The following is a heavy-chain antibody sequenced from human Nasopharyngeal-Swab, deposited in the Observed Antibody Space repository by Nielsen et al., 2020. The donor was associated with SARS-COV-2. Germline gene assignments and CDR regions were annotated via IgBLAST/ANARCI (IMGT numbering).Heavy chain of an antibody. Sequence: SETLSLTCTVSGGSISSGSYYWSWIRQPAGKGLEWLGRIYTSGSNNYNPSLKSRVTISVDTSKNQFSLKLSSVTAADTAVYYCAREVSTGTTGGGTNYYYYYYMDVWGKGTTVTVSS. J-gene: IGHJ6*03. D-gene: IGHD1-1*01. V-gene: IGHV4-61*02. CDR2: IYTSGSN. CDR3: AREVSTGTTGGGTNYYYYYYMDV. CDR1: GGSISSGSYY.